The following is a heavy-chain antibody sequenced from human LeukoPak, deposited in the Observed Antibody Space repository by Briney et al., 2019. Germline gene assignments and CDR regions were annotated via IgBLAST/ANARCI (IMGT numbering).Heavy chain of an antibody. CDR3: GRDPKLGIRGYTYGYIDY. V-gene: IGHV7-4-1*02. CDR1: GYTFTSYA. J-gene: IGHJ4*02. Sequence: ASVKVSCKTSGYTFTSYAISWVRQAPGQGLEWMGWINTNTGNPTYAQGFTGRYAFSLDTSVSTAYLQISGLQADDTAVYYCGRDPKLGIRGYTYGYIDYWGQGTLVAVSS. D-gene: IGHD5-18*01. CDR2: INTNTGNP.